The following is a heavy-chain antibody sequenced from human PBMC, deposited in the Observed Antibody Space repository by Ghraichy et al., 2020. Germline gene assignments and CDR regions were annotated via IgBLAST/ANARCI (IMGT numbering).Heavy chain of an antibody. CDR2: IYYSGST. Sequence: SETLSLTCTVSGGSISSSSYYWGWIRQPPGKGLEWIGSIYYSGSTYYNPSLKSRVTISVDTSKNQFSLKLSSVTAADTAVYYCARGMYYYDSSGYYDDAFDIWGQGTMVTVSS. CDR3: ARGMYYYDSSGYYDDAFDI. V-gene: IGHV4-39*01. D-gene: IGHD3-22*01. CDR1: GGSISSSSYY. J-gene: IGHJ3*02.